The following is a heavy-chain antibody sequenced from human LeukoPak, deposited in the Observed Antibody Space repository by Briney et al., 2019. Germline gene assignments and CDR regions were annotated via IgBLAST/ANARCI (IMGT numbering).Heavy chain of an antibody. V-gene: IGHV1-69*01. D-gene: IGHD1-7*01. CDR1: GGTFTSYA. J-gene: IGHJ5*02. CDR3: ARDPGTTRDPNWFDP. CDR2: TIPIFGAA. Sequence: SVKLSCKASGGTFTSYAISRVRQAPGQGLEWMGGTIPIFGAANYAQKFQGRVTITADESTSTAYMELSSLRSEDTAVYYCARDPGTTRDPNWFDPWGQGTLVTVSS.